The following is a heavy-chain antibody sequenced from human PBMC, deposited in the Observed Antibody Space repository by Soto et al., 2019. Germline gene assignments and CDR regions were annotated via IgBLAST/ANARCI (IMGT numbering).Heavy chain of an antibody. J-gene: IGHJ6*02. CDR3: ARDWSKFSYNYPYYYAMDA. CDR2: LSSSGTT. D-gene: IGHD5-18*01. CDR1: GFSVTNNY. V-gene: IGHV3-53*02. Sequence: EVQLVETGGGLIQPGGSLRLSCSVSGFSVTNNYISWVRQAPGKGLEWVSLLSSSGTTYYADSVRGRFTVSRDDSKTTLHLQMDSLTPEDTAVYYCARDWSKFSYNYPYYYAMDAWGQGTTVSVSS.